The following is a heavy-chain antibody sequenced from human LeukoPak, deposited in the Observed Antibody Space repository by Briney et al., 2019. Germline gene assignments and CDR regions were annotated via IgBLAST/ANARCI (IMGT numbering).Heavy chain of an antibody. Sequence: RSLRLSCAASGFXFSSYGMDWVRQAPRKGLEWGAVIPYDGSTEYYADSAKGRLTTSRDNSKNTLYLQMNNLRAEDTAVYYCAKSGYRSSWHLHFDYWGQGTLVTVSS. D-gene: IGHD6-13*01. CDR2: IPYDGSTE. V-gene: IGHV3-30*18. CDR3: AKSGYRSSWHLHFDY. CDR1: GFXFSSYG. J-gene: IGHJ4*02.